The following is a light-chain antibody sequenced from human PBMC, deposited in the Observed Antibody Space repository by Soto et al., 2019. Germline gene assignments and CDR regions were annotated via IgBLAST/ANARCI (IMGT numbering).Light chain of an antibody. Sequence: EIVLTQSPGTLSLSPGERATLSCRASQSVSSSYLAWYQQKPGQAPRLLIYGASSRATGIPDRFSGSGSGTDFTLTISRLEPEDFAVYYCQQYGSSSWGFGQGTKV. V-gene: IGKV3-20*01. J-gene: IGKJ1*01. CDR1: QSVSSSY. CDR3: QQYGSSSWG. CDR2: GAS.